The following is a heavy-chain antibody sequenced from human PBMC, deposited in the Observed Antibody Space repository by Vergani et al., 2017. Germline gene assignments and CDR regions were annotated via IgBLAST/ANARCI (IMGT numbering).Heavy chain of an antibody. CDR1: GFTFSSYS. D-gene: IGHD6-13*01. Sequence: EVQLVESGGGLVKPGGSLRLSCAASGFTFSSYSMNWVRQAPGKGLEWVSSISSSSSYIYYADSVKGRFTISRDNAKNSLYLQMNSLRAEDTAVYYCARESIAAAGTYYVDYWGQGTLVTVSS. CDR3: ARESIAAAGTYYVDY. V-gene: IGHV3-21*01. J-gene: IGHJ4*02. CDR2: ISSSSSYI.